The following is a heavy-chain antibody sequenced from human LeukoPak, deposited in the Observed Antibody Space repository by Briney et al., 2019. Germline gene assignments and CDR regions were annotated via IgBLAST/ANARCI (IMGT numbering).Heavy chain of an antibody. J-gene: IGHJ4*02. V-gene: IGHV4-4*07. CDR3: ARDRAGGLRFVEWLSAFDY. D-gene: IGHD3-3*01. CDR1: GGSISSYY. CDR2: IYTSGST. Sequence: SETLSLTCTVSGGSISSYYWSWIRQPAGKGLEWIGRIYTSGSTNYNPSLKSRVTMSVDTSKNQFSLKLSSVTAADTAVYYCARDRAGGLRFVEWLSAFDYWGQGALVTVSS.